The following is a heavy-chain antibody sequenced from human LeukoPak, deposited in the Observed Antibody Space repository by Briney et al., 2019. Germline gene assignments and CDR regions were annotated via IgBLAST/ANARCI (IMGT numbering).Heavy chain of an antibody. J-gene: IGHJ4*02. CDR3: ARHVGSGSYFDY. D-gene: IGHD1-26*01. Sequence: GGSLRLSRAASGFTFSSYEMNWVRQAPGKGLEWVSYISSSGTAIYYADSVKGRFTISRDNAKNSLFLQVNSLRAEDTAVYYCARHVGSGSYFDYWGQGTLVTVSS. CDR2: ISSSGTAI. CDR1: GFTFSSYE. V-gene: IGHV3-48*03.